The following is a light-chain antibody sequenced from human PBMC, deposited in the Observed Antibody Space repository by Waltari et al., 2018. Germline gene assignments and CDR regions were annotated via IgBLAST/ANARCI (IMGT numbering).Light chain of an antibody. Sequence: QSALPQPASVSGSPGQSITISCTGTNSDVGGWNRVSWYQQYSGKAPKLIIYEVDKRPSAVSNRFSGSKSGNTASLTISGLQAEDEADYFCCSYRSGSTYVFGTGTTVTVL. CDR3: CSYRSGSTYV. CDR2: EVD. CDR1: NSDVGGWNR. J-gene: IGLJ1*01. V-gene: IGLV2-23*02.